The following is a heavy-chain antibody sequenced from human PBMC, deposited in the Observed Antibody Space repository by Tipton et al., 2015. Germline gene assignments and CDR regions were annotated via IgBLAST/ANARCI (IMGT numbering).Heavy chain of an antibody. V-gene: IGHV4-61*03. CDR2: LYHGATT. J-gene: IGHJ4*01. D-gene: IGHD3-22*01. Sequence: TLSLTCIVSRGSVTYTDSYWTWIRQPPGKGLEWIGHLYHGATTNYKTSLESRVTITADTSNNHFSLTLTSVTAADTALYYCARAYYFDSGAAYYFDYWGRGTLVTVSS. CDR3: ARAYYFDSGAAYYFDY. CDR1: RGSVTYTDSY.